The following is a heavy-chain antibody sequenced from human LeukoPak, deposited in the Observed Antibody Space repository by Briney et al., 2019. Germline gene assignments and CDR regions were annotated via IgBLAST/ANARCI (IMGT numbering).Heavy chain of an antibody. CDR1: GYTFTSYA. V-gene: IGHV1-3*01. J-gene: IGHJ4*02. Sequence: ASVKVSCKASGYTFTSYAMHWVRQAPGQRLEWMGWINAGNGNTKYSQKFQGRVTMTRNTSISTAYMELSSLRSEDTAVYYCARRNWNYAIDYWGQGTLVTVSS. CDR2: INAGNGNT. D-gene: IGHD1-7*01. CDR3: ARRNWNYAIDY.